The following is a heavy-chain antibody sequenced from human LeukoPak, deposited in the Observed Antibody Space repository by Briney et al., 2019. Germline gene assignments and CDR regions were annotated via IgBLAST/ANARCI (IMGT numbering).Heavy chain of an antibody. CDR3: ARVARGIGYYDSSGHLDY. J-gene: IGHJ4*02. Sequence: ASVKVSCKASGFTLAKYGINWVRQAPGQGLEWMGWISTYNDNTKFAQKFQGRVIMTTDTATSSACMELRSLRSDDTAVYYCARVARGIGYYDSSGHLDYWGQGTLVTVSS. D-gene: IGHD3-22*01. V-gene: IGHV1-18*01. CDR1: GFTLAKYG. CDR2: ISTYNDNT.